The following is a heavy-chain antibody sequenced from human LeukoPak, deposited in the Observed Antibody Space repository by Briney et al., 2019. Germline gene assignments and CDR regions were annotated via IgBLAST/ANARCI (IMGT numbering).Heavy chain of an antibody. J-gene: IGHJ4*02. D-gene: IGHD3-22*01. CDR3: ASGTYYYDSSGYADY. CDR2: INSDGSST. CDR1: GFTFSSYW. V-gene: IGHV3-74*01. Sequence: GGSLRLSCAASGFTFSSYWMDSVRQAPGKGLVWVSRINSDGSSTSYADSVKGRFTISRDNAKNTLYLQMNSLRAEDTAVYYCASGTYYYDSSGYADYWGQGTLVTVSS.